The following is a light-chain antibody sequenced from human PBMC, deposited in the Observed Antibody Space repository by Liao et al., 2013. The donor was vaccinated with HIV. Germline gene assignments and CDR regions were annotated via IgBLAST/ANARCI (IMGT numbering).Light chain of an antibody. Sequence: SYVLTQPPAVSVAPGKTARITCGGTNIGSKSVHWYQQKPGQAPVLVIHYNSDRPSGIPERFSGSNSGNTATLTISGTQPMDEADYYCQAWDRNTAIFGGGTKLTVL. CDR3: QAWDRNTAI. V-gene: IGLV3-21*01. CDR1: NIGSKS. CDR2: YNS. J-gene: IGLJ2*01.